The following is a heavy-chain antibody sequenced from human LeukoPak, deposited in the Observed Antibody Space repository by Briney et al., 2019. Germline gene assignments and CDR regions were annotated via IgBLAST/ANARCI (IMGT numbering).Heavy chain of an antibody. D-gene: IGHD1-26*01. J-gene: IGHJ4*02. CDR1: GYTFTGYF. Sequence: ASVKVSCKAAGYTFTGYFMDWVRQAPGLGLEWMGEINPNNGDTKFAQKFEGRVTMTRDTSITTAYMELSSLKSDDTAVYYCARLRWERGALDYWGQGTPVTVSS. CDR2: INPNNGDT. CDR3: ARLRWERGALDY. V-gene: IGHV1-2*02.